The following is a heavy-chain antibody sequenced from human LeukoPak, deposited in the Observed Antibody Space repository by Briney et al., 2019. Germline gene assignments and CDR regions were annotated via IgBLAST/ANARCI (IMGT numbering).Heavy chain of an antibody. CDR3: ASRGRYWFDP. CDR1: GGSISSGDYY. J-gene: IGHJ5*02. Sequence: SETLSLTCTVSGGSISSGDYYWSWIRQPPGKGLEWIGYIYYSGSTHYNPSLKSRVTISVDASKNQFSLKLSSVTAADTAVCYCASRGRYWFDPWGQGTLVTVSS. CDR2: IYYSGST. V-gene: IGHV4-30-4*08.